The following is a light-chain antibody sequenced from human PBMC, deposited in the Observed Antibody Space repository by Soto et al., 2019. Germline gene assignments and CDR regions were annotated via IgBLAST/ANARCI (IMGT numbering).Light chain of an antibody. J-gene: IGLJ1*01. Sequence: QSVLTQPASVSGSPGQSITISCTGTSSDVGKYNLVSWYHHHPGKAPKLIISDVTQWPSGASNRFSGSKSGNTASLTIFGLQADDEADYYCCSYAGTTTFYVFGTGTKLTVL. CDR3: CSYAGTTTFYV. V-gene: IGLV2-23*02. CDR1: SSDVGKYNL. CDR2: DVT.